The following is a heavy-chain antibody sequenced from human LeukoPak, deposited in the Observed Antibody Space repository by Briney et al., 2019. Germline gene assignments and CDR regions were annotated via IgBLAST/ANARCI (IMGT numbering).Heavy chain of an antibody. CDR2: IYHSGST. CDR1: GYSISSGYY. CDR3: ARTVADSHLNWFDP. Sequence: PSETLSLTCTVSGYSISSGYYWGWIRQPPGKGLEWIGSIYHSGSTYYNPSLKSRVTISVDTSKNQFSLKLSSVTAADTAVYYCARTVADSHLNWFDPWGQGTLVTVSS. D-gene: IGHD6-19*01. V-gene: IGHV4-38-2*02. J-gene: IGHJ5*02.